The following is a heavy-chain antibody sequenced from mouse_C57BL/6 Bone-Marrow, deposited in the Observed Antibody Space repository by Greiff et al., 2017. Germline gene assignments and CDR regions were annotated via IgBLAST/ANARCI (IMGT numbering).Heavy chain of an antibody. J-gene: IGHJ2*01. CDR3: ARDWDYFDY. D-gene: IGHD4-1*01. Sequence: VQLQQSGAELVKPGASVKLSCKVSGYAFSTYWMHWVKQRPGKGLEWIGQIYPGDGDTNYNGKFKGKAKLTADKSSSTAYMQLSSLTSEDSAVYFCARDWDYFDYWGQGTTLTVTS. CDR1: GYAFSTYW. V-gene: IGHV1-80*01. CDR2: IYPGDGDT.